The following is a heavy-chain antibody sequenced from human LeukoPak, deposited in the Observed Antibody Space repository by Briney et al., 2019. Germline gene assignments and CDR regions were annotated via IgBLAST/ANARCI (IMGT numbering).Heavy chain of an antibody. CDR2: IYSCGST. V-gene: IGHV3-53*01. CDR3: ARGLGYYYYYMDV. J-gene: IGHJ6*03. CDR1: GFTVSSNY. D-gene: IGHD3-16*01. Sequence: GGSLRLSCAASGFTVSSNYMSWVRQAPGKGLEWVSVIYSCGSTYYADSVKGRFTISRDNSKNTLYLQMNSLRAEDTAVYYCARGLGYYYYYMDVWGKGTTVTVSS.